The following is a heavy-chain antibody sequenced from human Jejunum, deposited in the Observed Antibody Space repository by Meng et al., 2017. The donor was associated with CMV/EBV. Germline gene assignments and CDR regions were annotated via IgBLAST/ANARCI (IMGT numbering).Heavy chain of an antibody. J-gene: IGHJ4*02. CDR1: GCSFRNFD. CDR3: DASDY. Sequence: SVKISCAAAGCSFRNFDMSWARQAPGKGLEWVATITGSGSRTHYADSVKGRFTISRDNSKNTLYLQINSLRVEDTAIYYCDASDYWGQGTQVTVSS. CDR2: ITGSGSRT. V-gene: IGHV3-23*01. D-gene: IGHD6-6*01.